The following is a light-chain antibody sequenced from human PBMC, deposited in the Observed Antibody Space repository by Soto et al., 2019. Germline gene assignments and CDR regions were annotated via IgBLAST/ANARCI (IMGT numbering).Light chain of an antibody. CDR2: GAS. CDR3: LQYNDWPPMYT. J-gene: IGKJ2*01. Sequence: EIVMRQSPATLSVSPGERATLSCGASQSVGSNLAWYQQKPGQAPRLLIYGASTRATGIPARFSGSGSGTEFTLTITSLQSEDFAVYSCLQYNDWPPMYTFGQGTKLESK. V-gene: IGKV3-15*01. CDR1: QSVGSN.